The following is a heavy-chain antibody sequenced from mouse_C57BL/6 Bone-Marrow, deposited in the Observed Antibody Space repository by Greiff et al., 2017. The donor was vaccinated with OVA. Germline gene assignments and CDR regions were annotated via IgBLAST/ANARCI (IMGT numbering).Heavy chain of an antibody. CDR3: ARGAMGLRRAWFAD. Sequence: QVQLKESGAELARPGASVKMSCKASGYTFTSYTMHWVKQRPGQGLAWIGYLNPSSGYTKYNQKFKDKATLTADKSSSTAYMQLSSLTSEDSAVYYCARGAMGLRRAWFADWGQGTLVTVSA. J-gene: IGHJ3*01. V-gene: IGHV1-4*01. CDR1: GYTFTSYT. D-gene: IGHD2-4*01. CDR2: LNPSSGYT.